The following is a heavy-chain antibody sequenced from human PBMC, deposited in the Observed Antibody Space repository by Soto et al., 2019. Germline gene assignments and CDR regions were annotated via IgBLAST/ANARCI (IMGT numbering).Heavy chain of an antibody. D-gene: IGHD3-3*01. Sequence: SETLSLTCAVYGGSFSGYYWSWIRQPPGKGLEWIGEINHSGSTNYNPSLKSRVTISVDTSKNQFSLKLSSVTAADTAVYYCARGFGGYDFWSGYYTANVYGMDVWGQGTPVTVS. CDR2: INHSGST. CDR3: ARGFGGYDFWSGYYTANVYGMDV. CDR1: GGSFSGYY. V-gene: IGHV4-34*01. J-gene: IGHJ6*02.